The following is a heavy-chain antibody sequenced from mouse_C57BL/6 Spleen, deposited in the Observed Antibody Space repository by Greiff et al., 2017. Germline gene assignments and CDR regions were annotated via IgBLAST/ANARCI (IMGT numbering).Heavy chain of an antibody. J-gene: IGHJ2*01. V-gene: IGHV1-15*01. Sequence: VQLQQSGAELVRPGASVTLSCKASGYTFTDYEMHWVKQTPVHGLEWIGAIDPETGGTAYNQKFKGKAILTADKSSSTAYMELRSLTSEDSAVYYCTTGIYYVNLFDYWGQGTTLTVSS. CDR3: TTGIYYVNLFDY. CDR1: GYTFTDYE. D-gene: IGHD2-1*01. CDR2: IDPETGGT.